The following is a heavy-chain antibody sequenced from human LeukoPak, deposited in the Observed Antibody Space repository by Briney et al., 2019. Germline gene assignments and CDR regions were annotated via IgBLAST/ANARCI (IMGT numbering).Heavy chain of an antibody. J-gene: IGHJ4*02. CDR3: ARLQGSYNWNYRYYFDY. CDR2: IYRGDSDT. V-gene: IGHV5-51*01. Sequence: GESLKISCKGSGYRFTSYWIGWVRQMPGKGLEWMGIIYRGDSDTRYSPSFQGQVTISADKSISTAYLQWSSLKASDTAMYYCARLQGSYNWNYRYYFDYWGQGTLVTVSS. D-gene: IGHD1-7*01. CDR1: GYRFTSYW.